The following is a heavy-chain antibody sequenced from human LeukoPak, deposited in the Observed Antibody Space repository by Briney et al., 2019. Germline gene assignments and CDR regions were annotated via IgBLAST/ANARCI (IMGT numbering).Heavy chain of an antibody. V-gene: IGHV4-30-4*08. CDR1: GGSISSGDYY. D-gene: IGHD1-26*01. CDR2: IYYSGST. Sequence: PSETLSLTCTVSGGSISSGDYYWSWIRQPPGKGLEWIGYIYYSGSTYYNPSLKSRVTISVDTSKNQFSLKLSSVTAADTAVYYCARVMRGSYYYSFDYWGQGTLVTVSS. CDR3: ARVMRGSYYYSFDY. J-gene: IGHJ4*02.